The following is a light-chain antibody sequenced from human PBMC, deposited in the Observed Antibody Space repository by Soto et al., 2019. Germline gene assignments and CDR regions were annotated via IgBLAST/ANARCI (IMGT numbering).Light chain of an antibody. Sequence: QSVLTQPASVSGSPEQSITISCTGTSSDVGGYNYVSCYQHHPGKAPKLMIFEVSNRHSGVSNRFSVSKSGNTASLTIYGRQAEDKADYYCSSYTSSSTLVYVFGTGTKVTVL. CDR3: SSYTSSSTLVYV. CDR2: EVS. CDR1: SSDVGGYNY. J-gene: IGLJ1*01. V-gene: IGLV2-14*01.